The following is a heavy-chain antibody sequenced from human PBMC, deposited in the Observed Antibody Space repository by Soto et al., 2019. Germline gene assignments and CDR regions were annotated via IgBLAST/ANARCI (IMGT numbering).Heavy chain of an antibody. CDR2: IYYIGNT. V-gene: IGHV4-39*01. D-gene: IGHD4-17*01. J-gene: IGHJ4*02. CDR3: GGQDYGAKGYDFEN. CDR1: NGSISSRSSY. Sequence: QLQLQESGSGLVKPSETLSLTCTVSNGSISSRSSYWGWIRQTPGKGLEWIGSIYYIGNTYYNPSLKSRVTLAIDRSKTQFPLKLNSVTAADTAVYFCGGQDYGAKGYDFENWGQGTLVTVSS.